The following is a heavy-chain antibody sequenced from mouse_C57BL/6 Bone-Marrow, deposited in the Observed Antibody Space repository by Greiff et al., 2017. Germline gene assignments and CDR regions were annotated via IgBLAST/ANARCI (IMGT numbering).Heavy chain of an antibody. D-gene: IGHD4-1*02. CDR1: GYTFTTYP. V-gene: IGHV1-47*01. Sequence: QVHVKQSGAELVKPGASVKMSCKTSGYTFTTYPIEWMKQNHGKSLEWIGNFHPYKDDTKDNEKFKGKATLTVEKSSSTVYLELSRLTSDDPAVYDCARGPTTGYYDMDYWGQGTSVTVSS. J-gene: IGHJ4*01. CDR2: FHPYKDDT. CDR3: ARGPTTGYYDMDY.